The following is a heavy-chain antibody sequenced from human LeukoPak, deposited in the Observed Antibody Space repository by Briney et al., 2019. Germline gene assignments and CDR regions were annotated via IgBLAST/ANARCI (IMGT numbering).Heavy chain of an antibody. CDR2: ISSSSSYI. CDR3: ANLITGTSYYFDY. J-gene: IGHJ4*02. D-gene: IGHD1-7*01. V-gene: IGHV3-21*04. Sequence: GGSLRLSCAASGFTFSSYSMNWVRQAPGKGLEWVSSISSSSSYIYYADSVKGRFTISRDNSKNTLYLQMNSLRAEDTAVYYCANLITGTSYYFDYWGQGTLVTVSS. CDR1: GFTFSSYS.